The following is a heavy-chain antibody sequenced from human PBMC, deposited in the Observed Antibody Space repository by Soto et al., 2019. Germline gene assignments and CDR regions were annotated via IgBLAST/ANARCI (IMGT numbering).Heavy chain of an antibody. CDR2: IYYSGST. CDR1: GASINTSSYY. Sequence: ETLSLTCTVSGASINTSSYYWGWIRRPPGKGLEWIGYIYYSGSTYYNPSLKSRVSISVDMSKNQFSLNLRSVTAADTAVYFCVRRQYYFDYWGQGTRVTVSS. CDR3: VRRQYYFDY. V-gene: IGHV4-39*01. J-gene: IGHJ4*02. D-gene: IGHD4-4*01.